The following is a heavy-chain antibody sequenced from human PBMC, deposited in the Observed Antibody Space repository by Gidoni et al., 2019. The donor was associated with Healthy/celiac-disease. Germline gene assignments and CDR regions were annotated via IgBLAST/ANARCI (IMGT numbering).Heavy chain of an antibody. Sequence: QVQLVQSGAEVKKPGTAVKVSCKAYGGTFSSHAISWVRQAPGQGLEWMGGLIPIFGTAHSAQQFQGSVTLTADVSTRTASMELRSLSSEDTAVYYCARTSYRYGSSYYLDVWGQGPPVTVSS. V-gene: IGHV1-69*01. CDR3: ARTSYRYGSSYYLDV. J-gene: IGHJ6*03. D-gene: IGHD5-18*01. CDR2: LIPIFGTA. CDR1: GGTFSSHA.